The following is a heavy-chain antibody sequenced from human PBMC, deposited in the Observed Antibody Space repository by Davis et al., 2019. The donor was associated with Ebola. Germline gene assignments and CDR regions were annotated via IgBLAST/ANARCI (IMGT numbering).Heavy chain of an antibody. D-gene: IGHD2-15*01. CDR2: IKSDGSSA. CDR3: GSPVVA. V-gene: IGHV3-74*01. Sequence: GESLKISCVASGFTFNNYGMSWVRQAPGKGLVWVSQIKSDGSSATYADSVKGRFTISRDNAKNTLYLQMNSLRAEDTAVYYCGSPVVAWGQGTLVTVSS. J-gene: IGHJ4*02. CDR1: GFTFNNYG.